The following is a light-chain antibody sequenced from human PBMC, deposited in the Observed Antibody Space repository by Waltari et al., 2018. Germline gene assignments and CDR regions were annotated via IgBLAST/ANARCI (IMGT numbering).Light chain of an antibody. Sequence: ELVLPQSPGTLSLSPGERATLSCRASQSVSRPLAWYQQKPGQAPRLLIYGASTRATGIPERFSGGGSGTDFSLTISRLEPEDFAVYYCQHYVSLPATFGQGTKVEIK. J-gene: IGKJ1*01. CDR3: QHYVSLPAT. CDR2: GAS. V-gene: IGKV3-20*01. CDR1: QSVSRP.